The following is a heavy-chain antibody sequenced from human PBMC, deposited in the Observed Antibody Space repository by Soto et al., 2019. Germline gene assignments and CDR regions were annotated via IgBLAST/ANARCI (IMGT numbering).Heavy chain of an antibody. CDR3: ARGRLRFLGVSYYYYGMDV. V-gene: IGHV1-69*13. CDR2: IIPVFGAT. J-gene: IGHJ6*02. CDR1: GGVFSGFS. Sequence: GASVKVSCKTSGGVFSGFSINRVRQAPGQGLEWMGGIIPVFGATHYAQKFQGRVTITADESTTTAYMEVSRLTSEDTAVYYCARGRLRFLGVSYYYYGMDVWGQGTTVTVSS. D-gene: IGHD3-3*01.